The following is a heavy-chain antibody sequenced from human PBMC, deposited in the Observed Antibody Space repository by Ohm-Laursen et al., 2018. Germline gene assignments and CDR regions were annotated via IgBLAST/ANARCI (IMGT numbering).Heavy chain of an antibody. Sequence: SLRLSCAASGFTFSNAWMSWVRQAPGKGLEWVANIKEDGSEKSYVGSVRGRFTISRDNAENSLYLQMNSLRADDTAVYYCAINRGLDVWGQGTTVTVSS. CDR3: AINRGLDV. V-gene: IGHV3-7*01. J-gene: IGHJ6*02. CDR1: GFTFSNAW. CDR2: IKEDGSEK.